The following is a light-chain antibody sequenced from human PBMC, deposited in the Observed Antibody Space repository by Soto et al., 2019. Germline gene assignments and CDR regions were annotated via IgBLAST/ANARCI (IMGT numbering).Light chain of an antibody. CDR2: GAS. J-gene: IGKJ4*01. CDR1: HRGHSNY. Sequence: ELVLTQSPGTLSLSPGERATLSCRASHRGHSNYLAWYKQRPGQPPGLRISGASSRATDTPDRFSGSGSGTDFILTISSLEPEDSGVYYCQQRNDWVTFGGGTKVEI. V-gene: IGKV3D-20*02. CDR3: QQRNDWVT.